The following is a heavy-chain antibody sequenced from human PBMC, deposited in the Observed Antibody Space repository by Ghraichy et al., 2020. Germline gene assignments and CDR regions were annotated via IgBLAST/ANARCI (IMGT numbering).Heavy chain of an antibody. J-gene: IGHJ3*02. D-gene: IGHD3-22*01. Sequence: GGSLRLSCAASGFTFSSYAMSWVRQAPGKGLEWVSSIRYSGSSIYYTDSVKGRFTISRDNSKNTLYLQMNSLIAEDTAVYYCAKDRDYYDSSGYYFNAFDTWAQGTMVTVSS. CDR2: IRYSGSSI. V-gene: IGHV3-23*01. CDR3: AKDRDYYDSSGYYFNAFDT. CDR1: GFTFSSYA.